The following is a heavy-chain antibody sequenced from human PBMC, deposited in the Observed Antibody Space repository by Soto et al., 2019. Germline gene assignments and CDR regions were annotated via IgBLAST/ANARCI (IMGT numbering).Heavy chain of an antibody. CDR3: ANRMTTAPY. J-gene: IGHJ4*02. D-gene: IGHD4-17*01. CDR2: IYSGGGT. CDR1: LFIVSDNY. V-gene: IGHV3-66*01. Sequence: VRLVQSGGGLVQPGGSLRLSCAASLFIVSDNYMSWVRQAPGKGLGWVSLIYSGGGTDYAESVKGRFTISRDNSKNTLYLQMNSLKAEDTGIYYCANRMTTAPYWGQETVVTVSS.